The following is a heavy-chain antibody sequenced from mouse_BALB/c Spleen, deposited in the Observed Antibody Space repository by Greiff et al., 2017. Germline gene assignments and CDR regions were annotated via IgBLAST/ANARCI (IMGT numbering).Heavy chain of an antibody. J-gene: IGHJ3*01. V-gene: IGHV1-20*02. CDR1: GYSFTGYF. CDR2: INPYNGDT. Sequence: EVQLQESGPELVKPGASVKISCKASGYSFTGYFMNWVMQSHGKSLEWIGRINPYNGDTFYNQKFKGKATLTVDKSSSTAHMELRSLASEDSAVYYCARSSYDYDGRFAYWGQGTLVTVSA. CDR3: ARSSYDYDGRFAY. D-gene: IGHD2-4*01.